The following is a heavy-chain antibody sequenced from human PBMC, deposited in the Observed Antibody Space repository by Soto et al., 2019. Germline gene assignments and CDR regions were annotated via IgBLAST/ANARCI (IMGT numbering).Heavy chain of an antibody. CDR1: GGSISTGGYY. CDR2: IYHSGMT. Sequence: QVQLQESGPGLVKPSQTLSLTCTVSGGSISTGGYYWSWIRQHPGRGLEWIGYIYHSGMTFSNPYLQSRVASSIDTSENQFSLKLSSVTAADTAVYYCATVRWELHDAFDIWGHGTMVSVSS. D-gene: IGHD4-17*01. J-gene: IGHJ3*02. V-gene: IGHV4-31*03. CDR3: ATVRWELHDAFDI.